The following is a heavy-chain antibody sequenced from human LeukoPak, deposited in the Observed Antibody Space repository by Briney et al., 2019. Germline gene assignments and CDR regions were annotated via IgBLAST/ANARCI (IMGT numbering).Heavy chain of an antibody. CDR3: ARAGGTIAVAGNFDY. J-gene: IGHJ4*02. Sequence: ASVKVSCKASGYTFTSYGISWVRQAPGQGLEWMGWISAYNGNTNYAQKLQGRVTMTTDTSTSTAYMELRSLRSDDTDVYYCARAGGTIAVAGNFDYWGQGTLVTVSS. CDR2: ISAYNGNT. V-gene: IGHV1-18*01. CDR1: GYTFTSYG. D-gene: IGHD6-19*01.